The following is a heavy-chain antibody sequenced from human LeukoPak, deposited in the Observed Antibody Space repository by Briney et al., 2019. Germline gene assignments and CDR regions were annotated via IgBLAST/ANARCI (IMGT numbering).Heavy chain of an antibody. CDR1: GGSISSGSYY. CDR3: ARDEVYCSSTSCYTVVDAFDI. Sequence: SETLSLTSTVSGGSISSGSYYWSWIRQPAGKGLEWIGRIYTSGSTNYNPSLKSRVTISVDTSKNQFSLKLSSVTAADTAVYYCARDEVYCSSTSCYTVVDAFDIWGQGTMVTVSS. J-gene: IGHJ3*02. CDR2: IYTSGST. V-gene: IGHV4-61*02. D-gene: IGHD2-2*02.